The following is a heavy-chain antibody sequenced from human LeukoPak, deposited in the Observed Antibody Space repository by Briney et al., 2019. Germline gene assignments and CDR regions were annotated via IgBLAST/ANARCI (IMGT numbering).Heavy chain of an antibody. Sequence: GGSLRLSCAASGFTFSNYAMSWVRQAPGKGLEWVSSISGSSTYYADSVKGRFTISRDNSKNTLYLQMNSLRAEDTAIYYCAKGVSSLTFSFDYWGQGALVTVSS. D-gene: IGHD6-13*01. CDR3: AKGVSSLTFSFDY. CDR1: GFTFSNYA. CDR2: ISGSST. V-gene: IGHV3-23*01. J-gene: IGHJ4*02.